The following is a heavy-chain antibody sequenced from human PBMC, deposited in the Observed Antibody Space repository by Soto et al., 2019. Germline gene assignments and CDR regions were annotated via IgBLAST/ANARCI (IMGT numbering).Heavy chain of an antibody. Sequence: GGSLRLSCAASGFTFSSYGMHWVRQAPGKGLEWVAVISYDGSNKYYADSVKGRFTISRDNSKNTLYLQMNSLRAEDTAVYYCAKPLTVTTFGDAFDIWGQGTMVTVSS. CDR2: ISYDGSNK. CDR3: AKPLTVTTFGDAFDI. V-gene: IGHV3-30*18. D-gene: IGHD4-17*01. J-gene: IGHJ3*02. CDR1: GFTFSSYG.